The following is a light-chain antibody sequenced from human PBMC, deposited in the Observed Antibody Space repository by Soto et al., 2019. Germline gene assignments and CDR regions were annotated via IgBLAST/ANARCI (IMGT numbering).Light chain of an antibody. Sequence: EIVLTQSPVTLSLSPGERATLSCRASQSVSSSYLAWYQQKPGQAPRLLIYGASSRATGIPDRFSGSGSGTDFTLTIRGLEPEDFAVYYCQQYTNWPPNTFGQGTR. CDR3: QQYTNWPPNT. CDR1: QSVSSSY. CDR2: GAS. V-gene: IGKV3-20*01. J-gene: IGKJ5*01.